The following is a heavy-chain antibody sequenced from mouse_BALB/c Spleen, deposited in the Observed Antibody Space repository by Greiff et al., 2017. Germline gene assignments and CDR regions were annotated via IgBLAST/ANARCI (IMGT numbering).Heavy chain of an antibody. CDR2: ISYSGST. Sequence: EVQVVESGPSLVKPSQTLSLTCSVTGDSITSCYWNWIRKFPGNKLEYMGYISYSGSTYYNPSLKSRISITRDTSKNQYYLQLNSVTTEDTATYYCANYGSSESAWFAYWGQGTLVTVSA. CDR3: ANYGSSESAWFAY. V-gene: IGHV3-8*02. D-gene: IGHD1-1*01. CDR1: GDSITSCY. J-gene: IGHJ3*01.